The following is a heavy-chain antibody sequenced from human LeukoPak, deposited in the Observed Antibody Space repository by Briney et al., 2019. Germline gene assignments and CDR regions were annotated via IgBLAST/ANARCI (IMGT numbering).Heavy chain of an antibody. CDR3: ARDARTEGIAVAGKGSYFDY. D-gene: IGHD6-19*01. V-gene: IGHV3-21*01. Sequence: GGSLRLSCAASGFTFSSYSMNWVRQAPGKGLEWVSSISSSSSYIYYADSVQGRFTISRDNAKNSLYLQMNNLRAEDTAVYYCARDARTEGIAVAGKGSYFDYWGQGTLVTVSS. CDR1: GFTFSSYS. J-gene: IGHJ4*02. CDR2: ISSSSSYI.